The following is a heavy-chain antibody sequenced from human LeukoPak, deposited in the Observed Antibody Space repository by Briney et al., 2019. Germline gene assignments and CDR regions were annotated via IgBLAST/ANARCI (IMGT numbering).Heavy chain of an antibody. CDR2: ISWNSGII. D-gene: IGHD2-15*01. V-gene: IGHV3-43*02. Sequence: PGGSLRLSCAASGFTFNAYAMHWVRQAPGKGLEWVALISWNSGIIYYADSVKGRFTISRDNSRNSLYLQMNSLKTEDTALYFCAKEGWGELVRGPSDYYYNLDVWGQGTTVTVSS. CDR1: GFTFNAYA. J-gene: IGHJ6*02. CDR3: AKEGWGELVRGPSDYYYNLDV.